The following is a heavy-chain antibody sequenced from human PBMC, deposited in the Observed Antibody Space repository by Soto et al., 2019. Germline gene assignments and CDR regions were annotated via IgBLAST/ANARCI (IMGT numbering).Heavy chain of an antibody. J-gene: IGHJ4*02. CDR2: IYSGGST. V-gene: IGHV3-53*01. D-gene: IGHD3-22*01. CDR3: ARDLPDGGYYYY. Sequence: PGGCLRLSCAASGFTVSSNYMGWVRQAPGKGLEWVSVIYSGGSTYYADSVKGRFTISRDNSKNTLYLHMTSLSAADTAVYYCARDLPDGGYYYYWGQGTLVTVSS. CDR1: GFTVSSNY.